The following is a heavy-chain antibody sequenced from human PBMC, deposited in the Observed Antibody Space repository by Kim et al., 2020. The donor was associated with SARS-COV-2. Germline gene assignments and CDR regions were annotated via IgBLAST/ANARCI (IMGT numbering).Heavy chain of an antibody. Sequence: SETLSLTCTVSGGSISSYYWSWIRQPPGKGLEWIGYVFYSGSTNYNPSLNYNPSLKSRVTITVGTSENQFSLRLSSVTAADTAVYYCAGYHYDDSHGLHFDCWGQGHVVTVSS. CDR1: GGSISSYY. V-gene: IGHV4-59*01. CDR2: VFYSGST. D-gene: IGHD4-4*01. CDR3: AGYHYDDSHGLHFDC. J-gene: IGHJ4*02.